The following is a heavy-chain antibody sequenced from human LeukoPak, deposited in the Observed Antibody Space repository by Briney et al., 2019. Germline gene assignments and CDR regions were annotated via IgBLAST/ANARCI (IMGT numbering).Heavy chain of an antibody. CDR3: ARGRWRPDY. D-gene: IGHD2-21*02. Sequence: PSETLSLTCTVSGGSISSYYWSWIRQPPGKGLEWVGYIYYSGSTNYNPSLKNRVTISVDTSKSQFSLKLSSVTAAERAVYYCARGRWRPDYWGQGTLVTVSS. CDR1: GGSISSYY. CDR2: IYYSGST. V-gene: IGHV4-59*01. J-gene: IGHJ4*02.